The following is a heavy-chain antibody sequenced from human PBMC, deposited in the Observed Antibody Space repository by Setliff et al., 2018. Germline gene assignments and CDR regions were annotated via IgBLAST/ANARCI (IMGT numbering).Heavy chain of an antibody. CDR2: INTSGGST. V-gene: IGHV1-46*01. J-gene: IGHJ2*01. Sequence: GASVKVSCKASVYTFTSYYMHWVRQAPGQGLEWMGIINTSGGSTSYAQKFQGRVTMTRNTSISTAYMELSSLRSEDTAVYYGARGSGWYMGYCELWGRGTLVTVSS. CDR3: ARGSGWYMGYCEL. CDR1: VYTFTSYY. D-gene: IGHD6-19*01.